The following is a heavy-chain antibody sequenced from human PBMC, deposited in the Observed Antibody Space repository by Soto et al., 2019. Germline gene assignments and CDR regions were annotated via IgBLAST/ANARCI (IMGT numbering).Heavy chain of an antibody. Sequence: PGGSLRLSCAASGFTFSSYSMNWVRQAPGKGLEWVSSISSSSSYIYYADSVKGRFTISRDNAKNSLYLQMNSLRAEDTAVYYCARDRRGYSGYDSKFDYWGQGTLVTVSS. V-gene: IGHV3-21*01. CDR1: GFTFSSYS. CDR2: ISSSSSYI. D-gene: IGHD5-12*01. J-gene: IGHJ4*02. CDR3: ARDRRGYSGYDSKFDY.